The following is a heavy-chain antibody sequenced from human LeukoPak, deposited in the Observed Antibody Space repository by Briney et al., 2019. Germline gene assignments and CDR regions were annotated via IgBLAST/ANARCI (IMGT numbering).Heavy chain of an antibody. Sequence: GGSLRLSCAASGFTFSSYAMSWVRQAPGKGLEWVSATSGSGSSTYYADSVKGRFTISRDNSKNTLYLQMNSLRAEDTALYYCAKEVGYDSSGYDDFWGQGTLVTVSS. J-gene: IGHJ4*02. V-gene: IGHV3-23*01. CDR2: TSGSGSST. CDR1: GFTFSSYA. CDR3: AKEVGYDSSGYDDF. D-gene: IGHD3-22*01.